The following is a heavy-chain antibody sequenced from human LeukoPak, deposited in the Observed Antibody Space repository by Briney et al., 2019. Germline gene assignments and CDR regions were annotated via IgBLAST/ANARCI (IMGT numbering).Heavy chain of an antibody. CDR2: ISSSSSYI. CDR1: GFTFSSYS. Sequence: PGGSLRLSCAASGFTFSSYSMNWVRQAPGKGLEWVSSISSSSSYIYYADSVKGRFTISRDNAKNSLYLQMNSLRAEDTAVYYCARDGRYSGSSGFDYWGQGTLVTVSS. CDR3: ARDGRYSGSSGFDY. D-gene: IGHD1-26*01. V-gene: IGHV3-21*01. J-gene: IGHJ4*02.